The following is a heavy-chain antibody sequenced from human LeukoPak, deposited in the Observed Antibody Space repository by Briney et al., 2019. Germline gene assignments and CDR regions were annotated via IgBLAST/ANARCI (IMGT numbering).Heavy chain of an antibody. CDR2: VSYSGST. CDR3: ARLFHPSFSGNYPFDY. V-gene: IGHV4-59*01. D-gene: IGHD1-26*01. Sequence: SETLSLTCTVSGGSISGYYWSWIRQPPGKGLEWIAYVSYSGSTDYNPSLKGRVTVSVDTSKNQFSLNLNSVTAADTAVYYCARLFHPSFSGNYPFDYWGQGTLVTVSS. CDR1: GGSISGYY. J-gene: IGHJ4*02.